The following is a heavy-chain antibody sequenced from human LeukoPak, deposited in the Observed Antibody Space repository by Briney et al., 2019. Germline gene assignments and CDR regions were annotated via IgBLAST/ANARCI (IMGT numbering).Heavy chain of an antibody. Sequence: SDPLSLPCTVSGHSISPRNYYWAWIRQPPGKGLEWIVSIRYSGSTYYNPSLRSRVTISVDTTKNQLSLKLASGTAADTAVYYWARQDCSAGCYHFDYWGQGTLVTVSS. CDR3: ARQDCSAGCYHFDY. CDR1: GHSISPRNYY. J-gene: IGHJ4*02. D-gene: IGHD2-15*01. CDR2: IRYSGST. V-gene: IGHV4-39*01.